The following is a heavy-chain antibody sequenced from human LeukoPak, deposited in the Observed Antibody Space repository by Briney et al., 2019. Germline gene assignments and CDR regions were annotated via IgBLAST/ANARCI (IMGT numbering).Heavy chain of an antibody. Sequence: GGSLRLSCAASGFTFSSYSMNWVRQAPGKGLEWISYISSSSGMTSCADSVKGRFTISRDNGANSLYLQMNSLRAEDTAVYYCVRDLHHAFDIWGQGTMVTASS. CDR2: ISSSSGMT. CDR3: VRDLHHAFDI. V-gene: IGHV3-48*01. CDR1: GFTFSSYS. J-gene: IGHJ3*02.